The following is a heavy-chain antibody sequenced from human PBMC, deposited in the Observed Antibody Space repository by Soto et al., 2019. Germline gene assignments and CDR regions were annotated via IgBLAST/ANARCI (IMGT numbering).Heavy chain of an antibody. V-gene: IGHV1-2*04. J-gene: IGHJ3*02. CDR2: INPNSGGT. CDR3: ARRPYYYDSSGYPTGRGAFDI. Sequence: ASVKVSCKASGYTFTGYYMHWVRQAPGQGLEWMGCINPNSGGTNYAQKFQGLVTMTRDTSISTAYMELSRLRSDDTAVYYCARRPYYYDSSGYPTGRGAFDIWGQGTMVTVSS. CDR1: GYTFTGYY. D-gene: IGHD3-22*01.